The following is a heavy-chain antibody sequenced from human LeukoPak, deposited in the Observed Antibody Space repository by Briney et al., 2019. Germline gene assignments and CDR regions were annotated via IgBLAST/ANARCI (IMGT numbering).Heavy chain of an antibody. CDR2: IYYSGST. J-gene: IGHJ4*02. Sequence: SETLSITCTVSGGSISSYYWSWIRQPPGKGLEWIGYIYYSGSTSYNPSLKSRVTISVDTSKNQFSLKLTSVTAADTAVYYCATSEDTSGWYSYWGQGTLVTVSS. D-gene: IGHD6-19*01. CDR1: GGSISSYY. V-gene: IGHV4-59*08. CDR3: ATSEDTSGWYSY.